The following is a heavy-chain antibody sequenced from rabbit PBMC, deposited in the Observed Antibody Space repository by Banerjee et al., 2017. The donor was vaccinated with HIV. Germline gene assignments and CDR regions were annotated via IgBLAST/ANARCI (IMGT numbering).Heavy chain of an antibody. CDR1: GIDFSSYYY. J-gene: IGHJ5*01. CDR3: ASTITSSSGYYPDWLDL. V-gene: IGHV1S40*01. Sequence: QSLEESGGDLVKPGASLTLTCKASGIDFSSYYYMCWVRQAPGKGLEWIACIDAGSSGSTYYASWAKGRFTISKTSSTTVTLQMTSLTAADTATYFCASTITSSSGYYPDWLDLRGPGTLVTVS. D-gene: IGHD1-1*01. CDR2: IDAGSSGST.